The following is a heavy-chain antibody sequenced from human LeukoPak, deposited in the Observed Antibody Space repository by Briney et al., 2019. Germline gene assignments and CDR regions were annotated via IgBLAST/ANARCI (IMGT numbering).Heavy chain of an antibody. J-gene: IGHJ6*03. V-gene: IGHV4-39*01. Sequence: SETLSFTCTGSGGSISSSNCYWRWIRQPPEKGLECIGSIYYSGSTYYNPSLNSRVTISVDTSKNQFSLELSSVTAADTAVYYCATGGARGYYDILTGYYLNNYYYYYMDVWGKGTTVTISS. CDR1: GGSISSSNCY. D-gene: IGHD3-9*01. CDR3: ATGGARGYYDILTGYYLNNYYYYYMDV. CDR2: IYYSGST.